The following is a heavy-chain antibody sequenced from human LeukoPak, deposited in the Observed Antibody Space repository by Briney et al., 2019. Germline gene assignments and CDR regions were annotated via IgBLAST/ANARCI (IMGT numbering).Heavy chain of an antibody. J-gene: IGHJ3*02. CDR2: INPNSGGT. Sequence: SEKVSCKASGHTFTGYYMHWVRQAPGQGLEWMGRINPNSGGTNYAQKFQGRVTMTRDTSISTAYMELSRLRSDDTAVYYCARAFRATYAFYIWAQGTMVTVSS. D-gene: IGHD5-24*01. CDR3: ARAFRATYAFYI. V-gene: IGHV1-2*06. CDR1: GHTFTGYY.